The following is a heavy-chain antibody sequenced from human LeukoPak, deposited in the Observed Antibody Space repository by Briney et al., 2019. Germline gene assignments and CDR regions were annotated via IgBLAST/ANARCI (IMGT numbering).Heavy chain of an antibody. CDR3: AKDVTGTGAFDI. V-gene: IGHV3-9*01. J-gene: IGHJ3*02. Sequence: PGRSLRLSCAASGFTFDDYAMHWVRQGPGKGLEWVSGITWNSGTIGYADSVKGRFTISRDNAKNSLYLQMNSLRAEDTALYYYAKDVTGTGAFDICGQGTMVTVSS. CDR2: ITWNSGTI. D-gene: IGHD1-7*01. CDR1: GFTFDDYA.